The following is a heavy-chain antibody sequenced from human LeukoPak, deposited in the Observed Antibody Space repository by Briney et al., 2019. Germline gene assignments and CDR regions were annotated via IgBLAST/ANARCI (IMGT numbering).Heavy chain of an antibody. CDR3: ARERADSSGYYIFDY. CDR2: IIPIFGIA. J-gene: IGHJ4*02. CDR1: GGTFSSYA. D-gene: IGHD3-22*01. V-gene: IGHV1-69*04. Sequence: AASVKVSCKASGGTFSSYAISWVRQAPGQGLEWMGRIIPIFGIANYAQKFQGRVTITADKSTSTAYMELSSLRSEDTAVYYCARERADSSGYYIFDYWGQGTLVTVYS.